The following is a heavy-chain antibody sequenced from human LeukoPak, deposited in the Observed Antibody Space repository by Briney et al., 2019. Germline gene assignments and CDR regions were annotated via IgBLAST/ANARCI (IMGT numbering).Heavy chain of an antibody. V-gene: IGHV6-1*01. Sequence: SQTLSLTCAISGDSVSSNSAGWNWIRQSPSRGLEWLGRTYYRSKWYSDYAVSVKSRITINPDISKNQFSLQLNSVTPEDTAVYYCTRDSGNWGAYYYYGMGVWGQGTTVTVSS. CDR1: GDSVSSNSAG. D-gene: IGHD7-27*01. CDR3: TRDSGNWGAYYYYGMGV. CDR2: TYYRSKWYS. J-gene: IGHJ6*02.